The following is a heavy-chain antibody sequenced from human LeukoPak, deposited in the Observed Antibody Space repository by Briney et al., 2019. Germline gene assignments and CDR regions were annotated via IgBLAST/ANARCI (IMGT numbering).Heavy chain of an antibody. J-gene: IGHJ4*01. Sequence: GGSLRLSCAASGFTFGDYGMSWVRQAPGKGLEWVSSINWNGGNTDYADSVKGRFTISRDTAKDSLYLQLNSLRAEDTALYYCGRDSGWLQYIDYWGQGTLVTVSS. CDR1: GFTFGDYG. CDR3: GRDSGWLQYIDY. D-gene: IGHD5-24*01. V-gene: IGHV3-20*04. CDR2: INWNGGNT.